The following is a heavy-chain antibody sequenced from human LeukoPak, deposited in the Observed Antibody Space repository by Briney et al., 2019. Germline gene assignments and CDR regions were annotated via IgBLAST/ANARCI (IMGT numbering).Heavy chain of an antibody. Sequence: PGGSLRLSCAASGFTFSSYWMSWVRQAPGKGLEWVANIKQDGSEKYYADSVKGRFTISRDNAKNSLYLQMNSLRAEDTALYYCAKDRSYYVTYYFDYWGQGTLVTVSS. J-gene: IGHJ4*02. V-gene: IGHV3-7*03. CDR3: AKDRSYYVTYYFDY. CDR1: GFTFSSYW. D-gene: IGHD1-26*01. CDR2: IKQDGSEK.